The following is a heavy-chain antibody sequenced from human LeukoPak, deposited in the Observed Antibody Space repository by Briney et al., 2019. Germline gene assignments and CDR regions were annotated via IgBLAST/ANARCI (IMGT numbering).Heavy chain of an antibody. CDR2: MYYKGTT. CDR1: RGSISRCSFH. V-gene: IGHV4-39*02. D-gene: IGHD3-10*01. CDR3: VGEEYGTGSEYKSSD. J-gene: IGHJ4*02. Sequence: SETLSLTCTVSRGSISRCSFHWGRIRQPPGKELAGIGRMYYKGTTYYNPSLESRVPISEDMSKNRCALKLSSVTGADTAVYYCVGEEYGTGSEYKSSDWGQGTLVSVSS.